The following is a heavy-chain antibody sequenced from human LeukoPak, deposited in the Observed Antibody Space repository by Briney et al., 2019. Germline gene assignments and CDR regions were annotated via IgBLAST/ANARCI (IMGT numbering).Heavy chain of an antibody. Sequence: GGSLRLSCAVSGFTFGTYGMNWVRQASGKGLEWVSAINDDAKNTFYADSVKGRFTISRDNSKNTLYLQMSSLTVEDTAIYYCAKRVPYGSSAVYFDSWGQGTLVTVSS. J-gene: IGHJ4*02. D-gene: IGHD6-6*01. CDR1: GFTFGTYG. CDR2: INDDAKNT. V-gene: IGHV3-23*01. CDR3: AKRVPYGSSAVYFDS.